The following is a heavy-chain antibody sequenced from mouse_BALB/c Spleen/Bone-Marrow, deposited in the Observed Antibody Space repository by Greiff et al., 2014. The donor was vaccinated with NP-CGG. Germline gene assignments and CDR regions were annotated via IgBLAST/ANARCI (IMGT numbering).Heavy chain of an antibody. CDR3: TSWDY. CDR2: IYPGGGST. Sequence: LQQSGSELVRPGASVKLSCKASGYTFTSYWMHWVKQRHGQGLEWIGNIYPGGGSTNYDEKLKSKGTLTVDTSSSTAYMHLSSLTSEDSAVHYCTSWDYWGQGTTLTVSS. CDR1: GYTFTSYW. V-gene: IGHV1S22*01. J-gene: IGHJ2*01.